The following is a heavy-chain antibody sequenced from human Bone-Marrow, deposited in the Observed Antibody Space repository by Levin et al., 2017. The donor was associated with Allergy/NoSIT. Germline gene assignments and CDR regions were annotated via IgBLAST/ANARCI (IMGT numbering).Heavy chain of an antibody. CDR1: GFTFGDYA. V-gene: IGHV3-49*04. CDR3: TLIGDY. J-gene: IGHJ4*02. Sequence: GESLKISCTTSGFTFGDYAMSWVRQAPGKGLEWVGFIRNKAYVGTTEYAASVKGRFIISRDDSKSIAYLQMNSLKIEDTAVYYCTLIGDYWGQGTLVTVSS. D-gene: IGHD2/OR15-2a*01. CDR2: IRNKAYVGTT.